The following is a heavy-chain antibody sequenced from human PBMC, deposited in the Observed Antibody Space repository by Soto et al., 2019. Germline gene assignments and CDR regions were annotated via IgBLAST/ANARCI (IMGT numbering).Heavy chain of an antibody. CDR2: VYWDDDK. D-gene: IGHD2-15*01. V-gene: IGHV2-5*02. Sequence: QITLKESGPTLVKPTQTLTLTCTFSGFSLSTSGVGVGWIRQPPGKALEWLALVYWDDDKRYSPSLKSRLTITKDTXXNXVVXTMTNMDPVDTATYYCAHRREVSGGETKVPGYFRHWGQGTLVTVSS. CDR1: GFSLSTSGVG. J-gene: IGHJ1*01. CDR3: AHRREVSGGETKVPGYFRH.